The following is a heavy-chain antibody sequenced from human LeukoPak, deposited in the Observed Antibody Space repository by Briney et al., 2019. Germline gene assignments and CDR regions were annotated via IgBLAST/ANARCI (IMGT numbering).Heavy chain of an antibody. Sequence: GGSLRLSCAASGFTFSSYGMHWVRQAPGKGLEWVAFIRFDGSNKYYADSVKGRFTISRDNSKNTLYLQMKSLRAEDTAVYYCARRDGYNLPAQYNWFDPWGQGTLVTVSS. V-gene: IGHV3-30*02. D-gene: IGHD5-24*01. CDR3: ARRDGYNLPAQYNWFDP. CDR1: GFTFSSYG. CDR2: IRFDGSNK. J-gene: IGHJ5*02.